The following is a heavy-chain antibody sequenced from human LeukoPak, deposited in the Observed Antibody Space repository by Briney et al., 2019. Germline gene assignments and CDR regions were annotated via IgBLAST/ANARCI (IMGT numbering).Heavy chain of an antibody. J-gene: IGHJ5*02. Sequence: GAAVKVSCKASGYTFTIYFMHWVRQAPGQGLEWMGIIHPSGGSASYAQNFQGRVTMTRDTSTSTVYMELSSLRSEDTAVYCCARDASCSGGNCYAWFDPWGEGTLVTVSS. CDR3: ARDASCSGGNCYAWFDP. CDR1: GYTFTIYF. CDR2: IHPSGGSA. D-gene: IGHD2-15*01. V-gene: IGHV1-46*01.